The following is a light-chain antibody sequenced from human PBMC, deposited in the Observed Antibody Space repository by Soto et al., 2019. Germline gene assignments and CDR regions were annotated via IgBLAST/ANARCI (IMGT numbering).Light chain of an antibody. CDR3: GSYTSSRIYV. CDR1: SSDVGGYNY. J-gene: IGLJ1*01. V-gene: IGLV2-14*01. Sequence: QSALTQPASESVSPGQSITISCTGTSSDVGGYNYVSWYQQHPGKAPKLMIYEVSNRPSGVSDRFSGSKSGNTASLTISGLQAEDEADYYCGSYTSSRIYVFGAGTKVTVL. CDR2: EVS.